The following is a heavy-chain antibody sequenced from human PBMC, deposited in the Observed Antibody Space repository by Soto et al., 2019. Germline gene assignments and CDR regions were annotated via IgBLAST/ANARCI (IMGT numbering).Heavy chain of an antibody. J-gene: IGHJ2*01. D-gene: IGHD1-7*01. CDR2: ISYSGGT. Sequence: QVQLQESGPGLVEPSETLSLTCTVSGDSIGSGGHYWSWIRQHPGKGLEWIASISYSGGTFYYPYRKSRTAISVYTSKNQIYLRLTSVAAADTAVYYCARDGLLTGTTGWYFDLWGRGALVTVS. CDR3: ARDGLLTGTTGWYFDL. V-gene: IGHV4-31*03. CDR1: GDSIGSGGHY.